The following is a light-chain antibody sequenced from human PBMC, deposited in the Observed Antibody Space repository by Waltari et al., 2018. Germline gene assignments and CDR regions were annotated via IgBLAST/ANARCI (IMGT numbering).Light chain of an antibody. J-gene: IGLJ3*02. CDR2: DVS. V-gene: IGLV2-8*01. Sequence: QSALTQPPSASGSPGQSVTISCTGTSGDVGSYNYVSWYQQEPGKGPKLIIYDVSKRPSGVPDRFSGSKSGNTASLTVAGLQAEDEAEYYCCSYAGSSNSVFGGGTKLTVL. CDR3: CSYAGSSNSV. CDR1: SGDVGSYNY.